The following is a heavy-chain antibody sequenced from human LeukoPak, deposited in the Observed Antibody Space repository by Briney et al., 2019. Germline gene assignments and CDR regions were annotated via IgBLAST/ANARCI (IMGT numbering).Heavy chain of an antibody. CDR1: GFTFSSYW. CDR2: MKYGGSEK. Sequence: GGSLRLSCAASGFTFSSYWMSWVRQAPGKGLEWVANMKYGGSEKYYVDSVKGRFTISRDNAKNSLYLQMNSLRAEDTAVYYCARDIEAAGLFLDYWGQGTLVTVSS. D-gene: IGHD6-13*01. V-gene: IGHV3-7*01. J-gene: IGHJ4*02. CDR3: ARDIEAAGLFLDY.